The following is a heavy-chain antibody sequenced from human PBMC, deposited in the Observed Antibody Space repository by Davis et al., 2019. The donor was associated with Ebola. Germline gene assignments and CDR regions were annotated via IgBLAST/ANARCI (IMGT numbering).Heavy chain of an antibody. Sequence: MPSETLSLTCTVSTGSISGYYWSWIRQPPGKGLEWIGYIYYSGSTNYNPSLKSRVTISVDRFKNQFSLKLTSVTAADTAVYYCARGSYWFDPWGQGTLVAVSS. CDR3: ARGSYWFDP. CDR1: TGSISGYY. J-gene: IGHJ5*02. V-gene: IGHV4-59*01. CDR2: IYYSGST.